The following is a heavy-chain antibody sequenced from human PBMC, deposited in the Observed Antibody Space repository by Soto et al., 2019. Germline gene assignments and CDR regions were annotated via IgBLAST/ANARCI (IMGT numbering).Heavy chain of an antibody. CDR2: IYFNGNT. Sequence: SETLSLTCSVSGDSISRGGYYWSWIRQHPGKGLEWIGYIYFNGNTYYNPSLKSRVAISVDTSKNEFSLELTSVTATDTAVYYCARCAYNWNQGGHFDYWGQGSQVTVSS. J-gene: IGHJ4*02. CDR1: GDSISRGGYY. D-gene: IGHD1-1*01. CDR3: ARCAYNWNQGGHFDY. V-gene: IGHV4-31*03.